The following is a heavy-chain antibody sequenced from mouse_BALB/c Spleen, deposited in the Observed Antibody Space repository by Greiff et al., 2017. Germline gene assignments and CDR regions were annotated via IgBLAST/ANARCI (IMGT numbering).Heavy chain of an antibody. D-gene: IGHD2-10*02. J-gene: IGHJ3*01. CDR1: GFSLTSYD. Sequence: QVQLKESGPGLVAPSQSLSITCTVSGFSLTSYDISWIRQPPGKGLEWLGVIWTGGGTNYNSAFMSRLSISKDNSKSQVFLKMNSLQTDDTAIYYCVRDQGYGNYAPWFAYWGQGTLVTVSA. CDR3: VRDQGYGNYAPWFAY. CDR2: IWTGGGT. V-gene: IGHV2-9-2*01.